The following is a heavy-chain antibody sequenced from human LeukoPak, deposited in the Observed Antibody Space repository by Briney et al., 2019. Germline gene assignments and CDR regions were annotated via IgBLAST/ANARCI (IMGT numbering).Heavy chain of an antibody. CDR1: GYTFTSFY. D-gene: IGHD5-24*01. J-gene: IGHJ4*02. CDR3: ARDMGGDGYNF. V-gene: IGHV1-46*01. Sequence: ASVKVSCKASGYTFTSFYMHWVRQAPGQGLGWMGIINPSGGSTSYAQKFQGRVTMTRDTSTSTVYMELSSLRSEDTAVYYCARDMGGDGYNFWGQGTLVTVSS. CDR2: INPSGGST.